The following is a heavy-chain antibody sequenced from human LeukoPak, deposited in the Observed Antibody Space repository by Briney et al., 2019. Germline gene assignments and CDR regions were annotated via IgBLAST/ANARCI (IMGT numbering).Heavy chain of an antibody. Sequence: PGGSLRLSCAASGFTFSSSGMHWVHQAPGKGLEWVAFIRHDGSYKYYADSVKGRFTISRDNSGNTLNLQMNSLRAEDTAVHYCAKGGSSWYPDYWGQGTLVTVSS. CDR3: AKGGSSWYPDY. J-gene: IGHJ4*02. CDR2: IRHDGSYK. CDR1: GFTFSSSG. D-gene: IGHD6-13*01. V-gene: IGHV3-30*02.